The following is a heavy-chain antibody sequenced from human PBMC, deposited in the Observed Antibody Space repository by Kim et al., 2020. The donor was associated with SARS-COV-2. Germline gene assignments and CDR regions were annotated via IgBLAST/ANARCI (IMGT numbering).Heavy chain of an antibody. CDR2: INAGNGNT. D-gene: IGHD6-13*01. J-gene: IGHJ4*02. Sequence: ASVKVSCKASGYTFTSYAMHWVRQAPGQRLEWMGWINAGNGNTKYSQKFQGRVTITRDTSASTAYMELSSLRSEDTAVYYCARWAIAAAGLGSGGFDYWGQGTLVTVSS. CDR1: GYTFTSYA. V-gene: IGHV1-3*01. CDR3: ARWAIAAAGLGSGGFDY.